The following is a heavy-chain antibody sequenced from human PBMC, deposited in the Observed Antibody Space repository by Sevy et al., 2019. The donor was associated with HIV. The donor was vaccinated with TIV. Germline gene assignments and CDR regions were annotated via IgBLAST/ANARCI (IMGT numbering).Heavy chain of an antibody. D-gene: IGHD5-18*01. Sequence: GGSLRLSCAASGFSVNSNYMTWVRQAPGKGLEGVSVIYSDETTYHADSVKDRFTIYRDNSKNMLYLKMSSLRAEDTAIYYCARGKSGYGYALNYWGQGNLVTVSS. V-gene: IGHV3-66*01. CDR3: ARGKSGYGYALNY. J-gene: IGHJ4*02. CDR2: IYSDETT. CDR1: GFSVNSNY.